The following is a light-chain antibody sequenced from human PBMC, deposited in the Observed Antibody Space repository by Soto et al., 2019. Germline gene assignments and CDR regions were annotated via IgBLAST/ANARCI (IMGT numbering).Light chain of an antibody. Sequence: QSALTQPASVSGSPGQSITISCTGTSSDVGGYNYVSWYQQHPGKAPKLMIYDVSNRPSGVSNRVSGSKSANTASLTISGIQSEDEADYYCSSYTCSSTYVVFGGGTKLTVL. J-gene: IGLJ2*01. CDR3: SSYTCSSTYVV. CDR1: SSDVGGYNY. V-gene: IGLV2-14*01. CDR2: DVS.